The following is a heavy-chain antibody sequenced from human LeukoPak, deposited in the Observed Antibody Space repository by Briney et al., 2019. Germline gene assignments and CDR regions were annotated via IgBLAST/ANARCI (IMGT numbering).Heavy chain of an antibody. Sequence: GGSLRLSCAASGFTFSSYGMSWVRQAPGKGLEWVSAISGSGGSTYYADSVKGRFTISRDNAKNSVYLQMNSLRAEDTAVYYCASYMTTLTDAFDIWGQGTMVTVSS. D-gene: IGHD4-17*01. CDR3: ASYMTTLTDAFDI. CDR2: ISGSGGST. CDR1: GFTFSSYG. J-gene: IGHJ3*02. V-gene: IGHV3-23*01.